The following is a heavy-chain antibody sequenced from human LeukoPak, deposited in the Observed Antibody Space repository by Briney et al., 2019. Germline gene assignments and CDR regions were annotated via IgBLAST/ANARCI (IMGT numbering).Heavy chain of an antibody. CDR3: VGGQQLVFDY. Sequence: GGSLTLSCAASGFTFSNYSMIWVRQPPGKELDWMSCVSSSSTIIYYAVTVKGRFTMSRDYAKNSVYLQMNSLGDEETAVYSCVGGQQLVFDYWGQGTLVTVSS. CDR1: GFTFSNYS. V-gene: IGHV3-48*02. D-gene: IGHD6-13*01. J-gene: IGHJ4*02. CDR2: VSSSSTII.